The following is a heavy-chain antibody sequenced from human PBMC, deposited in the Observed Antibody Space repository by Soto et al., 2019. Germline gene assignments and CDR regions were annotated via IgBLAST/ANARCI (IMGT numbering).Heavy chain of an antibody. CDR3: AKDGVMTTVAYYYYYMDV. CDR1: GFTFDDYA. V-gene: IGHV3-9*01. J-gene: IGHJ6*03. Sequence: EVQLVESGGGLVQPGRSLRLSCAASGFTFDDYAMHWVRQAPGKGLEWVSGISWNSGSIGYADSVKGRFTISRDNAKNSLYLQMNSLRAEDTALYYCAKDGVMTTVAYYYYYMDVWGKGTTVTVSS. D-gene: IGHD4-4*01. CDR2: ISWNSGSI.